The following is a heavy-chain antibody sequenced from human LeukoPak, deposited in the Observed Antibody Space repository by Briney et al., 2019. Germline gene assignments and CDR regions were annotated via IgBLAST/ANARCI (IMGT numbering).Heavy chain of an antibody. J-gene: IGHJ5*02. CDR1: GFTFSDYY. V-gene: IGHV4-34*01. Sequence: LRLSCAASGFTFSDYYMSWIRQPPGKGLEWIGEINHSGSTNYNPSLKSRVTISVDTSKNQFSLKLSSVTAADTAVYYCARAPTPNSCCSGIDPWGQGTLVTVSS. CDR3: ARAPTPNSCCSGIDP. D-gene: IGHD2-15*01. CDR2: INHSGST.